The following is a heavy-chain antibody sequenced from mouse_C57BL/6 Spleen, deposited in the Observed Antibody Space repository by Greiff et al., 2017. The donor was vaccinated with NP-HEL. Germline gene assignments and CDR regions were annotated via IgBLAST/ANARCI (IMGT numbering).Heavy chain of an antibody. J-gene: IGHJ4*01. V-gene: IGHV3-6*01. CDR2: ISYDGSN. CDR3: ARGSSLGAMDY. CDR1: GYSITSGYY. Sequence: EVHLVESGPGLVKPSQSLSLTCSVTGYSITSGYYWNWIRQFPGNKLEWMGYISYDGSNNYNPSLKNRISITRDTSKNQFFLKLNSVTTEDTATYYCARGSSLGAMDYWGQGTSVTVSS. D-gene: IGHD4-1*01.